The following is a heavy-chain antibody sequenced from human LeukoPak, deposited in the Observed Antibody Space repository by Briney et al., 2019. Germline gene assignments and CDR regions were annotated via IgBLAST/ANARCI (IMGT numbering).Heavy chain of an antibody. J-gene: IGHJ6*02. CDR1: EFTFNSYW. CDR3: ARDRRGDYPRYYYYGMDV. CDR2: INSDGSIT. D-gene: IGHD4-17*01. Sequence: GGSLRLSCAGSEFTFNSYWMHWVRQAPGKGLVWVSRINSDGSITNYADSVKGRFTISRDNARNTLYLQMNSLRAEDTAVYYCARDRRGDYPRYYYYGMDVWGQGTTVTVSS. V-gene: IGHV3-74*01.